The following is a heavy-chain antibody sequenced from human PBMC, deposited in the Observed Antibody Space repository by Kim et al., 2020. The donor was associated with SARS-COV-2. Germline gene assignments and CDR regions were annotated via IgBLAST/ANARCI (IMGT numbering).Heavy chain of an antibody. CDR3: AKAGYSSSWYGSTDY. V-gene: IGHV3-23*01. Sequence: DSVRGRFTISRDNSRNTLYLQMNSRRAEDTAVYYCAKAGYSSSWYGSTDYWGQGTLVTVSS. D-gene: IGHD6-13*01. J-gene: IGHJ4*02.